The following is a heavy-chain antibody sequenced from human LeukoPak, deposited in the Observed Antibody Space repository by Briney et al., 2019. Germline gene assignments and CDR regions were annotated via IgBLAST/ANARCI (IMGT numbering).Heavy chain of an antibody. J-gene: IGHJ4*02. CDR2: ISYDGSNK. D-gene: IGHD5-24*01. CDR3: ARDPSGRWLQSPYFDY. V-gene: IGHV3-30*04. Sequence: GGSLRLSCAASGFTFSSYAMHWVRQAPGKGLEWVAVISYDGSNKYYADSVKGRFTISRDNSKNTPYLQMNSLRAEDTAVYYCARDPSGRWLQSPYFDYWGQGTLVTVSS. CDR1: GFTFSSYA.